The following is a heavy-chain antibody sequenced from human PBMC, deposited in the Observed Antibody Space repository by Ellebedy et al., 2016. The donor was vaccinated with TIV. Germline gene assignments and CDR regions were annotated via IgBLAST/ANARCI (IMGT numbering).Heavy chain of an antibody. CDR2: INNDGGIT. Sequence: GESLKISCAASRFTFSNYFMQWVRQASGKGPEWVAHINNDGGITLYADSVKGRFTVSRDNAKNTLSLQMDSLRAEDTAVYYCTRDWFGVDYWGQGTLVTVSS. D-gene: IGHD3-10*01. CDR1: RFTFSNYF. J-gene: IGHJ4*02. V-gene: IGHV3-74*01. CDR3: TRDWFGVDY.